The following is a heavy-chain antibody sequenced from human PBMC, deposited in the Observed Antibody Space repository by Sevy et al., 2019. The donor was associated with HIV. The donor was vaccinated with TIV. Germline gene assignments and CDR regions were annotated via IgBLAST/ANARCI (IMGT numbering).Heavy chain of an antibody. J-gene: IGHJ3*02. Sequence: ASVKVSCKASGGTFSSYAISCVRQAPGQGLEWMGGIIPILGIANYAQKFQGRVTITADKSTSTAYMELSSLRSEDTAVYYCADAYDSSGGAFDIWGQGTMVTVSS. CDR2: IIPILGIA. V-gene: IGHV1-69*10. CDR3: ADAYDSSGGAFDI. D-gene: IGHD3-22*01. CDR1: GGTFSSYA.